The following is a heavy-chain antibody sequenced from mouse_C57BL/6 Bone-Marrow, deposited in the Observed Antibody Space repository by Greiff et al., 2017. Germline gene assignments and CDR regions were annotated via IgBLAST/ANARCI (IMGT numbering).Heavy chain of an antibody. D-gene: IGHD1-1*01. Sequence: DVMLVESGGGLVKPGGSLKLSCAASGFTFSDYGMHWVRQAPEKGLEWVAYISSGSSTIYYADTVKGRFTISRDNAKNTLFLQMTSLRSEDTAMYYCARVSITTVVAPDYWGQGTTLTVSS. CDR3: ARVSITTVVAPDY. J-gene: IGHJ2*01. CDR2: ISSGSSTI. CDR1: GFTFSDYG. V-gene: IGHV5-17*01.